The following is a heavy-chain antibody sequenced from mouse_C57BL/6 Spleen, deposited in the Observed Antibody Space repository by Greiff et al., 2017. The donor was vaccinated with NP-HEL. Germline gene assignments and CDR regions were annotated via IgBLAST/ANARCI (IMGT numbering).Heavy chain of an antibody. CDR2: IDPSDSET. J-gene: IGHJ3*02. CDR1: GYTFTSYW. V-gene: IGHV1-52*01. Sequence: VQLQQSGAELVRPGSSVKLSCKASGYTFTSYWMHWVKQRPIQGLEWIGNIDPSDSETHYNQKFKDKATLTVDKSSSPAYMKLSSLTSEDSAVYYCARRGWDVWGQGTLVTVSA. CDR3: ARRGWDV. D-gene: IGHD4-1*01.